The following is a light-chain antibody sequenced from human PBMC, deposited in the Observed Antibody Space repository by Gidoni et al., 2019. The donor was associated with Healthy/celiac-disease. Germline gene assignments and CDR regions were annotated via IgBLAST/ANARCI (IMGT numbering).Light chain of an antibody. CDR1: SGHSSYI. Sequence: QPVLTQSSSASASLGSSVKLTCTLSSGHSSYIIAWHQQQPGKAPRYLMKLEGSGSYNKGSGVPDRFSGSSSGADRYLTISNLQSEDEADYYCETCDSNTPCVFGGGTKLTVL. V-gene: IGLV4-60*03. CDR2: LEGSGSY. CDR3: ETCDSNTPCV. J-gene: IGLJ3*02.